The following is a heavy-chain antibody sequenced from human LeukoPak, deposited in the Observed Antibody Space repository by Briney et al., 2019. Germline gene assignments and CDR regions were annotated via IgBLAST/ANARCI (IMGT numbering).Heavy chain of an antibody. CDR3: AKTRYSYGDYYYMDV. CDR1: GFTFSSYG. Sequence: GGSLRLSCAASGFTFSSYGMHWVRQAPGKGLEWVAVISYDGSNKYYADSVKGRFTISRDNSKNTLYLQMNSLRAEDTAVYYCAKTRYSYGDYYYMDVWGKGTTVTVSS. V-gene: IGHV3-30*18. D-gene: IGHD5-18*01. J-gene: IGHJ6*03. CDR2: ISYDGSNK.